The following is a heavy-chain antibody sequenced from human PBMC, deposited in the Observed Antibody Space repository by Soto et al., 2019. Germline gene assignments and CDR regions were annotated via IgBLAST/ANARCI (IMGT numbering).Heavy chain of an antibody. V-gene: IGHV3-21*01. CDR1: GFTFSSYS. Sequence: EVQLVESGGGLVKPGGSLRLSCAASGFTFSSYSMNWVRQAPGKGLEWVSSISSSSSYIYYADSVKGRFTISRDNAKNSLYLQMNSLRAEDTAVYYWARYVAVVLDAFDIWGQGTMVTVSS. CDR2: ISSSSSYI. D-gene: IGHD6-19*01. J-gene: IGHJ3*02. CDR3: ARYVAVVLDAFDI.